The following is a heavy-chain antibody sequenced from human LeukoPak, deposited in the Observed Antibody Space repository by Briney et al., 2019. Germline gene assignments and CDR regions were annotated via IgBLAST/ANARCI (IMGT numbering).Heavy chain of an antibody. J-gene: IGHJ4*02. V-gene: IGHV3-23*01. CDR1: GFTFSTYG. CDR3: AKRPIESSGPFDS. Sequence: GGSLRLSCAASGFTFSTYGMSWVRQAPGKGLQWGSTIPSDGGTYYADSVKGRFTISRDNSKNTRYLQMNSLQSEDTAVYYCAKRPIESSGPFDSWPLGTLVTVSS. D-gene: IGHD2-15*01. CDR2: IPSDGGT.